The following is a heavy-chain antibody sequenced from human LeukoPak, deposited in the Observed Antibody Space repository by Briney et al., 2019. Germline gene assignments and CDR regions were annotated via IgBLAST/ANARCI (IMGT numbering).Heavy chain of an antibody. CDR3: ARLAYCGGDCFHYGMDV. J-gene: IGHJ6*02. CDR2: IYYSGST. D-gene: IGHD2-21*02. V-gene: IGHV4-59*12. CDR1: GGSISSYY. Sequence: PSETLSLTCTVSGGSISSYYWSWIRQPPGKGLEWIGYIYYSGSTNYNPSLKSRVTISVDTSKNQFSLKLSSVTAADTAVYYCARLAYCGGDCFHYGMDVWGQGTTVTVSS.